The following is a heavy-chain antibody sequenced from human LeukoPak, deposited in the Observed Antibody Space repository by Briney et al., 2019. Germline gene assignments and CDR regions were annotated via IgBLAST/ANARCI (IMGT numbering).Heavy chain of an antibody. D-gene: IGHD5-12*01. CDR1: GYTFTNYG. J-gene: IGHJ4*02. V-gene: IGHV1-18*01. Sequence: ASVKVSCKASGYTFTNYGISWVRQAPGQGLEWMGWISTYNGNTNYAQNLQGRVTVTTDTSTGTAYMELGSLRSDDTAVYYCARAPHTILTTIPFADYWGQGTLVTVSS. CDR2: ISTYNGNT. CDR3: ARAPHTILTTIPFADY.